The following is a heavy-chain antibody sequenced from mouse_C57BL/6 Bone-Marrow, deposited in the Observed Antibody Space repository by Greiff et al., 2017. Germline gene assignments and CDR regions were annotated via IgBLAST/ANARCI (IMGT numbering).Heavy chain of an antibody. J-gene: IGHJ3*01. CDR2: ISNGGGST. CDR1: GFTFSDYY. V-gene: IGHV5-12*01. Sequence: EVMLVESGGGLVQPGGSLKLSCAASGFTFSDYYMYWVRQTPEKRLEWVAYISNGGGSTYYPDTVKGRFTFSRDNAKNTLYLQMSRLKSEDTAMYYCARHDTGRVFWFAYWGQGTLVTVSA. D-gene: IGHD4-1*01. CDR3: ARHDTGRVFWFAY.